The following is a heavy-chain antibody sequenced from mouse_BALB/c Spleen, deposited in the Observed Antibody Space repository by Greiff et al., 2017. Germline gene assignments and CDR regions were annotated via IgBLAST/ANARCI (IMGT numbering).Heavy chain of an antibody. V-gene: IGHV1-7*01. CDR1: GYTFTSYW. D-gene: IGHD4-1*01. J-gene: IGHJ2*01. CDR2: INPSTGYT. CDR3: ASRTGTGY. Sequence: VQLQQSGAELAKPGASVKMSCKASGYTFTSYWMHWVKQRPGQGLEWIGYINPSTGYTEYNQKFKDKATLTADKSSSTAYMQLSSLTSEDSAVYYCASRTGTGYWGQGTTLTVSS.